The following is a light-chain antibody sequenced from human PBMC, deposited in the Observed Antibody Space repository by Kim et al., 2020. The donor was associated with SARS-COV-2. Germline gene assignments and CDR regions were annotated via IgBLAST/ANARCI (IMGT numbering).Light chain of an antibody. Sequence: LSPGERATLSGRASQTVSSNYLAWYQQSPGQAPRLLIFGASSRATGIPDRFTGSGSGTDFTLTISRVEPEDFAVYSCHQYAGSPWTFGQGTKLEI. V-gene: IGKV3-20*01. CDR3: HQYAGSPWT. CDR2: GAS. CDR1: QTVSSNY. J-gene: IGKJ1*01.